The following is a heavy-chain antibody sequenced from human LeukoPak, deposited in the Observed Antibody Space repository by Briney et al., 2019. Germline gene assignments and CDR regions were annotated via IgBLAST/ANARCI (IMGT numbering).Heavy chain of an antibody. Sequence: GASVKVSCKASGYTFTGYYMHWVRQAPGQGLEWMGWINPNSGGTNYAQKFQGRVTMTRDTSISTAYVELSRLRSDDTAMYYCARAGSSYYYDSSGYYGFDYWGQGTLVTVSS. CDR1: GYTFTGYY. J-gene: IGHJ4*02. V-gene: IGHV1-2*02. D-gene: IGHD3-22*01. CDR3: ARAGSSYYYDSSGYYGFDY. CDR2: INPNSGGT.